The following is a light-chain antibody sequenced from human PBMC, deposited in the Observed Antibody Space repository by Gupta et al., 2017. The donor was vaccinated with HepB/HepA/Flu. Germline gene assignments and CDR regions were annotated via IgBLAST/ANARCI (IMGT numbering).Light chain of an antibody. CDR3: QQRINWHPRLT. Sequence: ETVLTQSPGTLSLSPGERATLSCRASQSVSSYLAWYQHKPGQAPRLLIYDASNRAKGITARFSGSGAGTDFTLTISSREPEDFAVYYCQQRINWHPRLTFGHGTKVDIK. V-gene: IGKV3-11*01. CDR2: DAS. J-gene: IGKJ3*01. CDR1: QSVSSY.